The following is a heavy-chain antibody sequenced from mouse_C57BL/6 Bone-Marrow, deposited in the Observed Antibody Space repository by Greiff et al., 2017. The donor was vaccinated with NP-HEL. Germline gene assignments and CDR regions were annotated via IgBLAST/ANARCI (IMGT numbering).Heavy chain of an antibody. J-gene: IGHJ3*01. D-gene: IGHD3-2*02. CDR2: INPSSGYT. Sequence: QVQLQQSGAELAKPGASVKLSCKASGYTFTSYWMHWVKQRPGQGLEWIGYINPSSGYTKYNQKFKDTDTLTADKSSSTAYMQLSSLTYEDSAVYYCARQLRLLRFAYWGQGTLVTVSA. CDR1: GYTFTSYW. V-gene: IGHV1-7*01. CDR3: ARQLRLLRFAY.